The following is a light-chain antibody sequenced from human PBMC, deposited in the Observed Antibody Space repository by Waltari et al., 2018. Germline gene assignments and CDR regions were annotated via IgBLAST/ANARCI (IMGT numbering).Light chain of an antibody. V-gene: IGKV1-5*03. J-gene: IGKJ2*01. Sequence: DIQLTQSPSTLSASIADTVPITCRASQTVTNWLAWYQQKPGQAPKVLIYMASTLDSGVPSRFSGSGYGTHFTLTITSLQPDDVAAYHCQQYHTYPYTFGQGTKLEIK. CDR2: MAS. CDR3: QQYHTYPYT. CDR1: QTVTNW.